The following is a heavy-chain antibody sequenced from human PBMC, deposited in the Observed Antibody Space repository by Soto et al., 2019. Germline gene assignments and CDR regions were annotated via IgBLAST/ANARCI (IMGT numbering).Heavy chain of an antibody. CDR2: ISAYNGNT. D-gene: IGHD6-13*01. V-gene: IGHV1-18*01. J-gene: IGHJ6*02. CDR3: ARDEQQLVLRGLLEDGMDV. Sequence: ASVKVSCKASGYTFTSYGISWVRQAPGQGLEWMGWISAYNGNTNYAQKLQGRVTMTTDTSTSTAYMELRSLRSDDTAVYYCARDEQQLVLRGLLEDGMDVWGQGTTVTVSS. CDR1: GYTFTSYG.